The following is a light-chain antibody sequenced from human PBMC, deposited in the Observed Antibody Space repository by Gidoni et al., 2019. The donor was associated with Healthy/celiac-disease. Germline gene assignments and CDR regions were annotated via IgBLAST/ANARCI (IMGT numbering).Light chain of an antibody. Sequence: ANRMTQSPSSLSASTGDRVTITCRASQGISSYLAWYQQKPGKAPKLLIYAASTLQSGVPSRFSGSRSGTDFTLTISCLQSEDFATYYCQQYYSYPLTFGGGTKVEIK. CDR1: QGISSY. J-gene: IGKJ4*01. CDR2: AAS. CDR3: QQYYSYPLT. V-gene: IGKV1-8*01.